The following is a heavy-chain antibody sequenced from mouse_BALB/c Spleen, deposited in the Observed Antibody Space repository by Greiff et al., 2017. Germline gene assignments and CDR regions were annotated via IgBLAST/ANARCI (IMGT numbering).Heavy chain of an antibody. CDR2: ISSGSSTI. D-gene: IGHD1-1*01. V-gene: IGHV5-17*02. CDR1: GFTFSSFG. Sequence: EVKLVESGGGLVQPGGSRKLSCAASGFTFSSFGMHWVRQAPEKGLEWVAYISSGSSTIYYADTVKGRFTISRDNPKNTLFLQMTSLRSEDTAMYYGARGGSSGPWFAYWGQGTLVTVSA. CDR3: ARGGSSGPWFAY. J-gene: IGHJ3*01.